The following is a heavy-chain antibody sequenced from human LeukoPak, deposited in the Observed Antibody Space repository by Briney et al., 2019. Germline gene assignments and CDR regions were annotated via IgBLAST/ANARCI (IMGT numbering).Heavy chain of an antibody. J-gene: IGHJ5*02. CDR2: IYYSGST. CDR3: ARNPGYSNYWSGPNWFDP. CDR1: GDSISSSY. Sequence: SETLSLTCNVSGDSISSSYWSWIRQPPGKGLEWIGYIYYSGSTNYNPSLKSRVTISVDTPKNQFSLKLSSVTAADTAVYYCARNPGYSNYWSGPNWFDPWGQGTLVTVSS. V-gene: IGHV4-59*01. D-gene: IGHD3-3*01.